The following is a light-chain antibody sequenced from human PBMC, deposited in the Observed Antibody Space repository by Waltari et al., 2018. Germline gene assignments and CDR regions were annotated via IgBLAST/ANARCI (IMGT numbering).Light chain of an antibody. J-gene: IGKJ2*01. CDR1: QSINSW. CDR2: KAS. V-gene: IGKV1-5*03. CDR3: QQYDKWRDYT. Sequence: DIQMTQSPSTLSASVGDRVTITCRASQSINSWLAWYQQKPGKAPKLLISKASSLESGVPSRFSGSGSGTEFTLTISSLQPDDFATYYCQQYDKWRDYTFGQGTKLDFK.